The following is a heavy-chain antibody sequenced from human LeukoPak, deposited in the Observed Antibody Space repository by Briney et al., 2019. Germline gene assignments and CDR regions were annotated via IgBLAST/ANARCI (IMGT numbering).Heavy chain of an antibody. Sequence: ASVKVSCKVSGYTLIELSMHWVRQAPGKGLEWMGGFDPEDGETIYAQKFQGRVTMTEDTSTDTAYMELSSLRSEDTAVYYCATQEHLYGSGSYNYFDYWGQGTLVTVSS. V-gene: IGHV1-24*01. CDR2: FDPEDGET. CDR1: GYTLIELS. CDR3: ATQEHLYGSGSYNYFDY. D-gene: IGHD3-10*01. J-gene: IGHJ4*02.